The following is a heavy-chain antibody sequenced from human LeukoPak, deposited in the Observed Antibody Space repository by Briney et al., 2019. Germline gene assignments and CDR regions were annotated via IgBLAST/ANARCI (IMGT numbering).Heavy chain of an antibody. Sequence: GGSLRLSCIASGFTFRNYGMSWVRQAPGKGLEWVGRIKSKTDGGTTDYAAPVKGRFTISRDDSENTLYLQVNSLKTEDTAVYYCTRIFRTAHFDYWGQGTPVTVSS. V-gene: IGHV3-15*01. J-gene: IGHJ4*02. D-gene: IGHD2/OR15-2a*01. CDR2: IKSKTDGGTT. CDR3: TRIFRTAHFDY. CDR1: GFTFRNYG.